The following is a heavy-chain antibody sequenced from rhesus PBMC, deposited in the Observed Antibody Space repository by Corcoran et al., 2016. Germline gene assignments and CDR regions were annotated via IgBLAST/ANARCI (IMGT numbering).Heavy chain of an antibody. V-gene: IGHV4S10*01. D-gene: IGHD3-28*01. CDR3: ARDLDYGSGYLDY. J-gene: IGHJ4*01. CDR2: IYGSSTST. CDR1: GGSISDSYR. Sequence: QVQLQESGPGVVKPSETLSLTCAVPGGSISDSYRWSWIRQPPGKGLEWIGYIYGSSTSTNYNPSLKSRVTISKDTSKNQFSLKLSSVTAADTAVYYCARDLDYGSGYLDYWGQGVLVTVSS.